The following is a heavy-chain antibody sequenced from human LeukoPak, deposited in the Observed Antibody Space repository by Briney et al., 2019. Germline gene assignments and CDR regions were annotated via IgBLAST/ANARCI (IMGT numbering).Heavy chain of an antibody. V-gene: IGHV4-59*08. Sequence: SETLSLTCTVSGGSISNYFWSWIRQPPGKGLEWIGYIYYSGSTNYNPSLKSRVTMSVDTSKSQFSLKLSSVTAADTAVYFCARHKARLRLEELSNFDYWGQGTLVTVSS. CDR1: GGSISNYF. CDR2: IYYSGST. CDR3: ARHKARLRLEELSNFDY. J-gene: IGHJ4*02. D-gene: IGHD3-16*02.